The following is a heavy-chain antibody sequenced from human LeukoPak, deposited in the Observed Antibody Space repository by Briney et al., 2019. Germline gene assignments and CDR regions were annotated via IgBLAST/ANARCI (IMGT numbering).Heavy chain of an antibody. Sequence: GGSLRLSCAASGFTFSDYYMSWIRQAPGKVQEWVSYISSSGSTIYYADSVKGRFTISRDNAKNSLYLQMNSLRAEDTAVYYCAREIPTYYDFWSGYYPIYYYGMGVWGQGTTVTVSS. CDR1: GFTFSDYY. D-gene: IGHD3-3*01. J-gene: IGHJ6*02. CDR3: AREIPTYYDFWSGYYPIYYYGMGV. CDR2: ISSSGSTI. V-gene: IGHV3-11*01.